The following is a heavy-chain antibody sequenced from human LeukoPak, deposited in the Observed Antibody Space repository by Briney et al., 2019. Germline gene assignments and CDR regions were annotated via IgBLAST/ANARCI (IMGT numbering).Heavy chain of an antibody. V-gene: IGHV1-18*01. CDR2: ISAYNGNT. J-gene: IGHJ4*02. CDR1: GYTFTSYG. Sequence: ASVKVSCKASGYTFTSYGVNWVRQAPGQGLEWMGWISAYNGNTNYAQKLQGRVTMTTDTSTSTAYMELSRLRSDDTAVYYCARDLDFWSGYYLGYWGQGTLVTVSS. D-gene: IGHD3-3*01. CDR3: ARDLDFWSGYYLGY.